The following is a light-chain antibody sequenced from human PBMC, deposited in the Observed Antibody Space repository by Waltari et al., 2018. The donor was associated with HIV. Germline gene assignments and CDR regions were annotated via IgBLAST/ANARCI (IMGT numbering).Light chain of an antibody. J-gene: IGKJ1*01. CDR2: DTA. CDR1: QSVRSY. V-gene: IGKV3-11*01. Sequence: EVVLIQSLANLSLSPGERASLSCRASQSVRSYLAWYKQRPDQAPRLLIYDTANRATGIPAMFSGSGSGTDFTLTISSLEPEDFAVYYCQQRSSWPLTLGQGTNLEFK. CDR3: QQRSSWPLT.